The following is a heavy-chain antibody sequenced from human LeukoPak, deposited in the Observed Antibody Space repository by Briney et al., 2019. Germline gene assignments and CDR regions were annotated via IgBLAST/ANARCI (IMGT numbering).Heavy chain of an antibody. CDR3: ASVGGGSPY. Sequence: SETLSLTCTASGYSISSGHFWSWIRQPPGKGLEWIGSIYGSGTTYYDPPLRSRVSISADTSKNYFSLELSSVTAADTAVYYCASVGGGSPYWGQGTLVTVSS. CDR2: IYGSGTT. D-gene: IGHD3-16*01. V-gene: IGHV4-38-2*02. CDR1: GYSISSGHF. J-gene: IGHJ4*02.